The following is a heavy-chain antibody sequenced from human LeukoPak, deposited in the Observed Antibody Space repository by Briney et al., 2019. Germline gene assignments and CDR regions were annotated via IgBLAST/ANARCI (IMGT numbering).Heavy chain of an antibody. Sequence: SETLSLTCTVSGGSISSYYRSWIRQPAGKGLEWIGRIYTSGSTNYNPSLKSRVTMSVDTSKNQFSLKLSSVTAADTAVYYCARDSDYGSVTQDWFDPGGEGTLVTVSS. CDR1: GGSISSYY. CDR3: ARDSDYGSVTQDWFDP. CDR2: IYTSGST. V-gene: IGHV4-4*07. J-gene: IGHJ5*02. D-gene: IGHD3-10*01.